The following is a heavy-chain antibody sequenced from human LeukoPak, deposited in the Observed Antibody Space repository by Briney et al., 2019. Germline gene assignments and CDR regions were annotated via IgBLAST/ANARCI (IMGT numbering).Heavy chain of an antibody. D-gene: IGHD1-7*01. CDR2: IYTSGST. J-gene: IGHJ3*02. Sequence: PSETLSLTCTVSGGYISGYYWSWIRQPAGKGLEWVGRIYTSGSTHYNPSLKSRVTMSVDTSKNQFSLNLSSVTAADTAVYYCARLMTGTTTAFDIWRQGTMVTVSS. CDR1: GGYISGYY. CDR3: ARLMTGTTTAFDI. V-gene: IGHV4-4*07.